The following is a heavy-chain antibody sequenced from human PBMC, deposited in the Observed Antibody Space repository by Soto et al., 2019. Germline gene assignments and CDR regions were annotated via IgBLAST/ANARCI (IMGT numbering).Heavy chain of an antibody. CDR3: ARDKEAYSSNWDYYYYGMDV. V-gene: IGHV3-74*01. CDR2: INSDGSIT. D-gene: IGHD6-13*01. J-gene: IGHJ6*02. Sequence: PGGSLRLSCAASGFTFSSYWMHWVRQVPEKGLVWVSRINSDGSITNYADAVKGRFTISRDNSKNTLYLQMDRLRPEDTAVYYCARDKEAYSSNWDYYYYGMDVWGQGTTVTVSS. CDR1: GFTFSSYW.